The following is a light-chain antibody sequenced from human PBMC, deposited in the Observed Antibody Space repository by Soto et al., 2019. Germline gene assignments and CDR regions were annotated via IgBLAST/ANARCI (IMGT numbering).Light chain of an antibody. CDR3: QSADSSATSVV. CDR1: VLPKRY. V-gene: IGLV3-25*02. J-gene: IGLJ2*01. CDR2: KDS. Sequence: SYELTQPPSVSVPPGQTARITCSGDVLPKRYAYWYQQKPGQAPVLLIYKDSERPSGIPERFSGSSSGTTITLTISGVQAEDEADYYCQSADSSATSVVFGGGTKVTVL.